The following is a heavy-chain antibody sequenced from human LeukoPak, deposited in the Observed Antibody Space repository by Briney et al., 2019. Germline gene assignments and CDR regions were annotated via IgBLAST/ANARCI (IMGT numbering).Heavy chain of an antibody. D-gene: IGHD3-3*01. J-gene: IGHJ6*03. Sequence: PGGSLRLSCAASGFTFSSYSMNWVRQAPGKGLEWVSSISSSSSYIYYADSVKGRFTISRDNAKNSLYLQMNSLRAEDTAVYYCANDSGIAIFGMVTYYDYYMDVWGKGTTVTVSS. CDR2: ISSSSSYI. V-gene: IGHV3-21*01. CDR1: GFTFSSYS. CDR3: ANDSGIAIFGMVTYYDYYMDV.